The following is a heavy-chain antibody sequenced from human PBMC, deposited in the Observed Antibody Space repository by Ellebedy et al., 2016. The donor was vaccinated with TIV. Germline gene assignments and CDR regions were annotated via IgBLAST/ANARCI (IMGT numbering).Heavy chain of an antibody. J-gene: IGHJ5*02. CDR1: GFTFNSYA. Sequence: PGGSLRLSCSASGFTFNSYALYWVRQAPGKGLEYVSGISSDGGNTYYADSVKGRFTISRDNSKNTQYLHMSSLRAEDTAVYYCVKGICSNINCYWFDPWGQGTLVTVSS. CDR2: ISSDGGNT. V-gene: IGHV3-64D*06. CDR3: VKGICSNINCYWFDP. D-gene: IGHD2-2*01.